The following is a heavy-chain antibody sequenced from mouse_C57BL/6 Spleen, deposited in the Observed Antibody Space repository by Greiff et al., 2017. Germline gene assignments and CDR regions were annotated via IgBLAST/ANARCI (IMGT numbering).Heavy chain of an antibody. CDR1: GYTFTSYW. CDR3: ARKNYGSSSFDY. CDR2: IDPSDSET. V-gene: IGHV1-52*01. Sequence: QVHVKQSGAELVRPGSSVKLSCKASGYTFTSYWMHWVKQRPIQGLEWIGNIDPSDSETHYNQKFKDKATLTVDKSSSTAYMQLSSLTSEDSAVYYCARKNYGSSSFDYWGQGTTLTVSS. D-gene: IGHD1-1*01. J-gene: IGHJ2*01.